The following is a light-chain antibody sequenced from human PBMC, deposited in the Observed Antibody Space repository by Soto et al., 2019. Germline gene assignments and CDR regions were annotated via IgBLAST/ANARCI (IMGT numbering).Light chain of an antibody. CDR1: QSVSANY. CDR3: QQYDSSPRT. J-gene: IGKJ1*01. V-gene: IGKV3-20*01. CDR2: DSS. Sequence: ESVLTQSPGTLPVSPGETVTLSCRASQSVSANYLAWYQRKPGQAPRLLIYDSSSRATGTPDRFSGSGSGTDFTLTIRRLEPDDFGVYYCQQYDSSPRTFGQGTKVE.